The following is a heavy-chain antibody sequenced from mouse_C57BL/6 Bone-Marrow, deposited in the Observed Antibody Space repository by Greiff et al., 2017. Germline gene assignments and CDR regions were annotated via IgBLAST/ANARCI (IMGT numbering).Heavy chain of an antibody. J-gene: IGHJ1*03. D-gene: IGHD1-1*01. CDR1: GFNIKDDY. Sequence: EVQLQQSGAELVRPGASVKLSCTASGFNIKDDYMHWVKQRPEQGLEWIGWIDPENGDTEYASKFQGKATITADTSSNTAYLQLSSLTSEDTAVYYCTKGSSYVSWYFDVWGTGTTVTVSS. V-gene: IGHV14-4*01. CDR2: IDPENGDT. CDR3: TKGSSYVSWYFDV.